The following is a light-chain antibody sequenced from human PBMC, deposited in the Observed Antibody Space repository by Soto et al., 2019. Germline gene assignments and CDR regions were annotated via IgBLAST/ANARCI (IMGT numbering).Light chain of an antibody. V-gene: IGKV3-20*01. CDR3: QQYQSYPRT. J-gene: IGKJ1*01. Sequence: EIVLTQSPGTLSLSPGERATLSCRASQSITASYLAWYQQKPGRTPRLLIHDISRRATGTPDRFSGSGSGTDFTLTISRLEPEDSATYYCQQYQSYPRTFGQGTKVEI. CDR1: QSITASY. CDR2: DIS.